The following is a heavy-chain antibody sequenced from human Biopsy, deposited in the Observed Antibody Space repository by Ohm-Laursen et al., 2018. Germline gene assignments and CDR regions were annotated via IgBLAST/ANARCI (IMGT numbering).Heavy chain of an antibody. V-gene: IGHV1-18*01. D-gene: IGHD4-17*01. CDR3: ARDPHGEGRDYGSYFDY. CDR1: GYPFITYG. J-gene: IGHJ4*02. CDR2: ISAYNGHT. Sequence: GSSVKVSCKASGYPFITYGISWVRQAPGHGLEWMGWISAYNGHTKFARKFQDRVTMTTDTSTTTAYMDLRSLRSDDTAVYYCARDPHGEGRDYGSYFDYWGQGTLVTVSS.